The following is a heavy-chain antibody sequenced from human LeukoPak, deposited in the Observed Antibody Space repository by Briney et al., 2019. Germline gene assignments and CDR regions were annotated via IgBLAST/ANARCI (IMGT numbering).Heavy chain of an antibody. D-gene: IGHD4-17*01. CDR2: IYYSGST. CDR3: ARRYGDFLPPAFDI. Sequence: PSETLSLTCTVSGASISSYYWSWIRQPPGKGLEWIGYIYYSGSTKHNPSLKSRVTISVDTSKNQFSLKLSSVTAADTAVYYCARRYGDFLPPAFDIWGQGRMVTVSS. J-gene: IGHJ3*02. V-gene: IGHV4-59*08. CDR1: GASISSYY.